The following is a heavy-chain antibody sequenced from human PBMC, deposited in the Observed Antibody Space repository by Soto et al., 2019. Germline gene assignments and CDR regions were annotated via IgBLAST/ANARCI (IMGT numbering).Heavy chain of an antibody. CDR1: GFTFSSYG. CDR3: ARAEPDWNIAVAGTGVDY. J-gene: IGHJ4*02. V-gene: IGHV3-33*01. D-gene: IGHD6-19*01. CDR2: IWYDGSNK. Sequence: GGSLRLSCAASGFTFSSYGMHWVRQAPGKALEWVAVIWYDGSNKYYADSVKGRFTISRDNSKNTLYLQMNSLRAEDTAVYYCARAEPDWNIAVAGTGVDYWGQGTLVNVSS.